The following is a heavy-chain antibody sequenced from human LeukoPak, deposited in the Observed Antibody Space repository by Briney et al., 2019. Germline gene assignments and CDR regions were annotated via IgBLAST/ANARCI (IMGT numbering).Heavy chain of an antibody. CDR1: GYTFTGYY. Sequence: ASVKVSCKASGYTFTGYYMHWVRQAPGQGLEWMGWINPNSGGTNYAQKFQGRVTMTRDTSISTAYMELSRLRSDDTAAYYCAGPTSPHYYYYYGMDVWGQGTTVTVSS. J-gene: IGHJ6*02. V-gene: IGHV1-2*02. CDR2: INPNSGGT. CDR3: AGPTSPHYYYYYGMDV.